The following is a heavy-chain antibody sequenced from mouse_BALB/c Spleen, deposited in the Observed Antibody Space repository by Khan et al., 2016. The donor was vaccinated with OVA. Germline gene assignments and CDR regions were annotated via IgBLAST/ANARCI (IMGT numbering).Heavy chain of an antibody. D-gene: IGHD1-1*01. V-gene: IGHV9-3-1*01. Sequence: QIQLVQSGPELKKPGETVKLSCKASGYTFTNFGLNWVKQAPGKGLEWMGWINNYTGEPTSADDFKERFVITLETTARTAHLQINNIKTDDATTYFCAVPPLFAYALAYWGQGTSVTVSS. CDR3: AVPPLFAYALAY. CDR1: GYTFTNFG. CDR2: INNYTGEP. J-gene: IGHJ4*01.